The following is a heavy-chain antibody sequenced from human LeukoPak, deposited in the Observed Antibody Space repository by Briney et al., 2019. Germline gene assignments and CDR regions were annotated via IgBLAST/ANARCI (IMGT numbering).Heavy chain of an antibody. Sequence: PGGSLRLSCAASGFTFSSYGMHWVRQAPGKGLEWVAFIRYDGSNKYYADSVKGRFTISRDNSKNTLYLQMNSLRAEDTAVYYCAKYLVAGKGWFDPWGQGTLVTVSS. CDR1: GFTFSSYG. CDR3: AKYLVAGKGWFDP. J-gene: IGHJ5*02. D-gene: IGHD6-19*01. CDR2: IRYDGSNK. V-gene: IGHV3-30*02.